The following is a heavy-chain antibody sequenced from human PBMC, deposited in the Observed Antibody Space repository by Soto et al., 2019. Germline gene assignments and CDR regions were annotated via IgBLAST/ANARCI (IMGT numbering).Heavy chain of an antibody. D-gene: IGHD3-10*01. CDR2: ISAYNGNT. J-gene: IGHJ6*02. CDR3: ARDRLNITMVRLYGMDV. CDR1: GYTFTSYG. Sequence: QVQLVQSGAEVKKPGASVKVSCKASGYTFTSYGISWVRQAPGQGLEWMGWISAYNGNTNYAQKLQGRVTMTTDTSTSTAYMELRSLRSDDMAVYYCARDRLNITMVRLYGMDVWGQGTTVTVSS. V-gene: IGHV1-18*03.